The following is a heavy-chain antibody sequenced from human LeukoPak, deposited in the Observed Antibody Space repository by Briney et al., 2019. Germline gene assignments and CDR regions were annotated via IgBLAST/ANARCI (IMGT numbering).Heavy chain of an antibody. J-gene: IGHJ4*02. CDR1: GFTFSSYA. CDR3: ARVEEMATIGN. D-gene: IGHD5-24*01. Sequence: GGSLRLSWAASGFTFSSYAMSWVRQAPGKGLEWVSYISSSGSTIYYADSVKGRFTISRDNAKNSLYLQMNSLRAEDTAVYYCARVEEMATIGNWGQGTLVTVSS. V-gene: IGHV3-48*04. CDR2: ISSSGSTI.